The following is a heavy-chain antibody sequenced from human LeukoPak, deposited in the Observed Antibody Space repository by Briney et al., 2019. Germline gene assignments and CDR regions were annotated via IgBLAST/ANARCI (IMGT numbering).Heavy chain of an antibody. J-gene: IGHJ4*02. D-gene: IGHD6-13*01. Sequence: GGSLRLSCAASGFIFSDYWMSWVRQAPGKGLEWVANIKQDGSEKYYLDSMKGRFTISRDNAKNSLYMQMNSLRVEDTAVYYCARISIAAAGRDFWGQGTLVTVSS. CDR1: GFIFSDYW. CDR3: ARISIAAAGRDF. V-gene: IGHV3-7*01. CDR2: IKQDGSEK.